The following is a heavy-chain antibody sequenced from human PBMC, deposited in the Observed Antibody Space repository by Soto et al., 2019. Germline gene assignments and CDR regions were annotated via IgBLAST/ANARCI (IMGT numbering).Heavy chain of an antibody. J-gene: IGHJ4*02. CDR3: ARYPDSSAYYYDSSGNPTLDY. D-gene: IGHD3-22*01. V-gene: IGHV1-46*01. CDR1: GYTFTSYY. Sequence: ASVXVSCKASGYTFTSYYIHWVRQAPGQRLERMGVIKPSGGSTSHAEKFQGRVTMTRDTSTSTVYMELSSLRPEDTAVYYCARYPDSSAYYYDSSGNPTLDYWGQGTLVTVSS. CDR2: IKPSGGST.